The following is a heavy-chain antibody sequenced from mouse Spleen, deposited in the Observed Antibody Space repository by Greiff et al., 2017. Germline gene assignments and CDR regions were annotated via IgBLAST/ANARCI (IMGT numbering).Heavy chain of an antibody. V-gene: IGHV2-9-1*01. D-gene: IGHD1-1*01. CDR3: ARNYYGSRTEAMDY. CDR2: IWTGGGT. J-gene: IGHJ4*01. CDR1: GFSLTSYA. Sequence: LVEPSQSLSITCTVSGFSLTSYAISWVRQPPGKGLEWLGVIWTGGGTNYNSALKSRLSISKDNSKSQVFLKMNSLQTDDTARYYCARNYYGSRTEAMDYWGQGTSVTVSS.